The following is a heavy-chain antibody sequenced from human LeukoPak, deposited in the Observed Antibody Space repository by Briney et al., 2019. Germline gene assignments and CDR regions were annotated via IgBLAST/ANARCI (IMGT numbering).Heavy chain of an antibody. Sequence: SETLSLTCTVPGGSISSHYWSWIRQPPGKGPEWIGYIYYSGTTNYNPSLKSRVTISVDTSKNQFSLKVSSVTAADTAVYYCARDPGYCSSTSCYTWFDPWGQGTLVTVSS. D-gene: IGHD2-2*02. CDR2: IYYSGTT. CDR3: ARDPGYCSSTSCYTWFDP. V-gene: IGHV4-59*11. CDR1: GGSISSHY. J-gene: IGHJ5*02.